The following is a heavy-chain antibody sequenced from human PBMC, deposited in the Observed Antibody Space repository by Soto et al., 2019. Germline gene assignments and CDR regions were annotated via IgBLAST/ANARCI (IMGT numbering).Heavy chain of an antibody. J-gene: IGHJ3*02. CDR1: GGSISSGVYY. V-gene: IGHV4-31*03. CDR3: ARKEDCSSTSCYRGLSAFDI. CDR2: IYYSGIT. D-gene: IGHD2-2*01. Sequence: SETLSLTCTVSGGSISSGVYYWSWIRHHPGKGLEWIGYIYYSGITYYNPSLKSRVTISVDTSKNQFSLKLSSVTAADTAVYYCARKEDCSSTSCYRGLSAFDIWGQGTMVTVSS.